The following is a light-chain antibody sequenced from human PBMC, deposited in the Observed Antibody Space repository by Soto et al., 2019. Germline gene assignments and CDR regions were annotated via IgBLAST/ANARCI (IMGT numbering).Light chain of an antibody. CDR3: QQDGNSPLYT. V-gene: IGKV3-20*01. Sequence: EIGLTQSPGTLSLSPGERATLSCRASQSINSGDLAWYQQKPGQAPRLLIYGASSRATGIPDRFSGSGSGTDFTLTISRLEPEDFAVYYCQQDGNSPLYTFGQVTKLEIK. J-gene: IGKJ2*01. CDR1: QSINSGD. CDR2: GAS.